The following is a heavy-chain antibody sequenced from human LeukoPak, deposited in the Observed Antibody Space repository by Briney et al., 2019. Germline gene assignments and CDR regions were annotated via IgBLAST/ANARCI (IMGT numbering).Heavy chain of an antibody. J-gene: IGHJ4*02. CDR2: IYYSGST. V-gene: IGHV4-61*01. D-gene: IGHD5-18*01. CDR1: GGSVSSGSYY. Sequence: SETLSLTCTVSGGSVSSGSYYWSWIRQPPGKGLEWIGYIYYSGSTNYNPSLKSRVTISVDTSKNQFSLKLSSVTAADTAVYYCARLSPYSYVEYWGQGTLVTVSS. CDR3: ARLSPYSYVEY.